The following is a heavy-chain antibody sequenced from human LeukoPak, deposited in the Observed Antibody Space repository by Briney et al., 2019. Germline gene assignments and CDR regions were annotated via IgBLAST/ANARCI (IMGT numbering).Heavy chain of an antibody. CDR1: GYTLTELS. Sequence: ASVKVSCKVSGYTLTELSMHWVRQAPGKGLEWMGGFDPEDGETIYAQKFQGRVTMTEDTSTDTAYMELSSLRSEDAAVYYCLFCTPYGVGEYFQHWGQGTLVTVSS. J-gene: IGHJ1*01. CDR2: FDPEDGET. D-gene: IGHD3-9*01. CDR3: LFCTPYGVGEYFQH. V-gene: IGHV1-24*01.